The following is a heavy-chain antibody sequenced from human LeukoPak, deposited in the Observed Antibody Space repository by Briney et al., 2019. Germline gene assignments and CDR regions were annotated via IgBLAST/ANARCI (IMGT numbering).Heavy chain of an antibody. CDR1: GFSLSSYG. Sequence: GGSLRLSCAASGFSLSSYGMTWVRQAPGKGLEWVSAISGSGGSTYYADSVKGRFTISRDNSENTLYLQMNSLRAEDTAVYYCARDPAAAAPDNWFDPWGQGTLVTVSS. D-gene: IGHD6-13*01. J-gene: IGHJ5*02. CDR3: ARDPAAAAPDNWFDP. CDR2: ISGSGGST. V-gene: IGHV3-23*01.